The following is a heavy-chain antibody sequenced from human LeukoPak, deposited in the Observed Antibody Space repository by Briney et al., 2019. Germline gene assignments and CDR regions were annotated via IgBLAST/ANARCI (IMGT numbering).Heavy chain of an antibody. D-gene: IGHD2-21*02. J-gene: IGHJ5*02. Sequence: SGGSLRLSCAASGFTFSNYAMSWVRQAPGKGLEWVSYISSSGSTIYYADSVKGRFTISRDNAKNSLYLQMNSLRAEDTAVYYCARSSFVVVTATAYNWFDPWGQGTLVTVSS. CDR2: ISSSGSTI. CDR3: ARSSFVVVTATAYNWFDP. CDR1: GFTFSNYA. V-gene: IGHV3-48*04.